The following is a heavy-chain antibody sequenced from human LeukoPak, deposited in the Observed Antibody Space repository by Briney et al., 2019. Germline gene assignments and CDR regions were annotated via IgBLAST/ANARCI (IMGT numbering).Heavy chain of an antibody. J-gene: IGHJ3*02. CDR2: IRYGGSNK. CDR1: GFTFSSYG. V-gene: IGHV3-30*02. CDR3: AKDAHKGAFDI. Sequence: GGSLRLSCAASGFTFSSYGMHWVRQAPGKGLEWVAFIRYGGSNKYYADSVRGRFTISRDNSKNTLYLQMNSLRAEDTAVYYCAKDAHKGAFDIWGQGTMVTVSS.